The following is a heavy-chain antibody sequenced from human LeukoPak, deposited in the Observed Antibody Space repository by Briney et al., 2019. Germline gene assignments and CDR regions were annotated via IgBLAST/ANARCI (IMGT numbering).Heavy chain of an antibody. Sequence: PGGSLRLSCAASGITLSYYSMNWVRQAPGKGLEWVSSISSSSSYIYYADSVKGRFTISRDNAKNSLYLQMNSLRDEDTAIYYCARETTVIKKIDYWGQGTLVTVSS. CDR3: ARETTVIKKIDY. J-gene: IGHJ4*02. CDR2: ISSSSSYI. V-gene: IGHV3-21*01. D-gene: IGHD4-17*01. CDR1: GITLSYYS.